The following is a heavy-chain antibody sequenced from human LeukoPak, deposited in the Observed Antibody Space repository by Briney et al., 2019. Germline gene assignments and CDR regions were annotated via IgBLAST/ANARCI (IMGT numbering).Heavy chain of an antibody. CDR1: GGSISSFY. Sequence: SETLSLTCAVSGGSISSFYWSWIRQPPGKGLEWIGYVFYTGDTDSNPSLKSRVTMSLDTSKNQLSLRLTSVTAADTAVYYCARHPFATPFDHWGRGALVTVSS. J-gene: IGHJ4*02. V-gene: IGHV4-59*08. CDR2: VFYTGDT. CDR3: ARHPFATPFDH. D-gene: IGHD2-15*01.